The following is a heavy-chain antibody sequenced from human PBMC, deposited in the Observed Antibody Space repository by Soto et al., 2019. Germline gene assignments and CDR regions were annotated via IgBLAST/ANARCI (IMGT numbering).Heavy chain of an antibody. CDR3: AYRALYSGSYWDGGYFDS. J-gene: IGHJ4*02. D-gene: IGHD1-26*01. CDR2: IYWDDDK. V-gene: IGHV2-5*02. Sequence: QITLRESGPTRVRPTQTLSLTCTFSGFSLHTSGVGVGWIRQPPGKALEWLALIYWDDDKRYSPSLKSRLSITKDXXAXQXXLTMTNMDPVDTATYHCAYRALYSGSYWDGGYFDSWGQGPLITVAS. CDR1: GFSLHTSGVG.